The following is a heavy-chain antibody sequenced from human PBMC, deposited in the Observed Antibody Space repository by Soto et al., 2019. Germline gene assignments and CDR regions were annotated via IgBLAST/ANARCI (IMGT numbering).Heavy chain of an antibody. CDR3: ARDIVVVPAAILWAFDI. CDR1: GYTFTSYY. D-gene: IGHD2-2*01. CDR2: INPSGGST. V-gene: IGHV1-46*03. Sequence: QVQLVQSGAEVKKPGASVKVSCKASGYTFTSYYMHWVRQAPGQGLEWMGIINPSGGSTSYAQKLQGRVTMTRDTSTSTVYMELSSLRSEDTAVYYCARDIVVVPAAILWAFDIWGQGTMVTVSS. J-gene: IGHJ3*02.